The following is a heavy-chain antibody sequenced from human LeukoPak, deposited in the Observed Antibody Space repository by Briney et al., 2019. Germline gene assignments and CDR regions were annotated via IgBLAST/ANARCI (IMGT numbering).Heavy chain of an antibody. CDR1: GYTFTSYD. CDR2: ISAYNGNT. CDR3: ARVPIPPYSSSWYQPFDY. Sequence: GASVKVSCKASGYTFTSYDISWVRQAPGQGLEWMGWISAYNGNTNYAQKLQGRVTMTTDTSTSTACMELRSLRSDDSAVYFCARVPIPPYSSSWYQPFDYWGQGTLVTVSS. V-gene: IGHV1-18*01. D-gene: IGHD6-13*01. J-gene: IGHJ4*02.